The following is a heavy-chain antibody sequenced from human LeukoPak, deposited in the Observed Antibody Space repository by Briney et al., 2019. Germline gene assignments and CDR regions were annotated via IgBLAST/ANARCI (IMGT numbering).Heavy chain of an antibody. CDR3: ARGSGLRYFDWLFDY. D-gene: IGHD3-9*01. CDR2: ISAYNGNT. J-gene: IGHJ4*02. V-gene: IGHV1-18*01. CDR1: GYTFTSHG. Sequence: GASVKVSYKASGYTFTSHGISWVRQAPGQGLEWMGWISAYNGNTNYAQKLQGRVTMTTDTSTSTAYMELRSLRSDDTAVYYCARGSGLRYFDWLFDYWGQGTLVTVSS.